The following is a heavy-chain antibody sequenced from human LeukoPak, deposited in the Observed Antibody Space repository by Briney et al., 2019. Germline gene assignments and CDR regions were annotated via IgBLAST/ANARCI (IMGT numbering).Heavy chain of an antibody. D-gene: IGHD2-2*01. Sequence: GGSLRLSCAASGFTFSSYAMSWVRQAPGKGLEWVSAISGSGGSTYHADSVKGRFTISRDNSKNTLYLQMNSLRAEDTAVYYCAKDHGYCSSTSCYPSENYWGQGTLVTVSS. J-gene: IGHJ4*02. CDR2: ISGSGGST. CDR1: GFTFSSYA. V-gene: IGHV3-23*01. CDR3: AKDHGYCSSTSCYPSENY.